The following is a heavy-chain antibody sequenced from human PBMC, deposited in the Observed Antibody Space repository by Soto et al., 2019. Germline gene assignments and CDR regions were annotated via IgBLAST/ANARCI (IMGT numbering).Heavy chain of an antibody. CDR1: GYTFTSYG. CDR2: ISAYNGNT. V-gene: IGHV1-18*04. D-gene: IGHD3-22*01. Sequence: QVQLVQSGAEVKKPGASVKVSCKASGYTFTSYGISWVRQAPGQGLERMGWISAYNGNTNYAQKLQGRVTMTTDTSTSTAYMELRSLRSDDTAVYYCARDEYYYDSSGYSNWFDPWGQGTLVTVSS. J-gene: IGHJ5*02. CDR3: ARDEYYYDSSGYSNWFDP.